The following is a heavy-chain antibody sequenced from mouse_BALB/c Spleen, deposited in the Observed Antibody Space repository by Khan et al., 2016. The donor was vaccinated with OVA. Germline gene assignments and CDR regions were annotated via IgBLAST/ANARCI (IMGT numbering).Heavy chain of an antibody. D-gene: IGHD1-1*01. CDR2: ISYSGNT. Sequence: EVQLQESGPGLVKPSQSLSLTCTVTGYSITSDYAWNWIRQFPGNKLEWMGYISYSGNTKYNPSLKSRISITRDTSENQFFLQLNSVTIEGTATYYCARIYGGDFDYWGQGTTLTVSA. CDR3: ARIYGGDFDY. CDR1: GYSITSDYA. V-gene: IGHV3-2*02. J-gene: IGHJ2*01.